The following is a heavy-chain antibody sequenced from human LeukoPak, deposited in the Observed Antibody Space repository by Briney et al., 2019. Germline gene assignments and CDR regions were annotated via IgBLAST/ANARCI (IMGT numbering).Heavy chain of an antibody. CDR3: ARDRFLSDY. CDR2: ISSSGTII. CDR1: GFTFSDYY. J-gene: IGHJ4*02. D-gene: IGHD2/OR15-2a*01. V-gene: IGHV3-11*04. Sequence: GGSLRLSCAASGFTFSDYYMSWIRQAPGKWLDWISYISSSGTIIYYADSVKGRFTISRDNAKNSLYLQMNSLRAEDTALYYCARDRFLSDYWGQGTLVTVSS.